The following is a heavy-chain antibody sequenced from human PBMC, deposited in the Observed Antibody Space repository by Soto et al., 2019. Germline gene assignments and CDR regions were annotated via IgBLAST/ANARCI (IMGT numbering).Heavy chain of an antibody. CDR2: IVVGSGNT. D-gene: IGHD4-17*01. Sequence: QMQVVQSGPEVKKPGTSVKVSCKASGFTFTNSAVQWVRQARGQRLEWIGWIVVGSGNTNYAQKFQGRVTLTRDMSTSTAYMERSSLRAEDTAVYYCATGPTVTWDTFDYWGQGTLVTVSS. J-gene: IGHJ4*02. CDR1: GFTFTNSA. CDR3: ATGPTVTWDTFDY. V-gene: IGHV1-58*01.